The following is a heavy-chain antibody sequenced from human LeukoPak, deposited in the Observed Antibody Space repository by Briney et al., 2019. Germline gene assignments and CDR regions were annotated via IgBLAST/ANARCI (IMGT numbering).Heavy chain of an antibody. J-gene: IGHJ6*02. D-gene: IGHD6-19*01. Sequence: ASVKVSCKASGYTFTSYDINWVRQATGQGLEWMGWMNPNSGNTGYAQKFRGRVTMTRNTSISTAYMELSSLRSEDTAVYYWARVSRAGGSVGLWLVSYGMDVWGQGTTVTVSS. CDR2: MNPNSGNT. CDR1: GYTFTSYD. CDR3: ARVSRAGGSVGLWLVSYGMDV. V-gene: IGHV1-8*01.